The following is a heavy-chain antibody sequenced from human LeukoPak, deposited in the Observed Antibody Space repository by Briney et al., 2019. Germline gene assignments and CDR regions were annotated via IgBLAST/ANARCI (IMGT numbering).Heavy chain of an antibody. J-gene: IGHJ6*02. V-gene: IGHV3-74*01. D-gene: IGHD1-26*01. CDR3: AKGEDYYQYGMDV. CDR1: GFTFSNYW. Sequence: GGSLRLSGAASGFTFSNYWMHWVRQAPGKGLVWVSRINKDGSGTSYADPVKGRFTSSRDNAKNTLYLQMNSLRAEDTAVYYCAKGEDYYQYGMDVWGQGTTVTVSS. CDR2: INKDGSGT.